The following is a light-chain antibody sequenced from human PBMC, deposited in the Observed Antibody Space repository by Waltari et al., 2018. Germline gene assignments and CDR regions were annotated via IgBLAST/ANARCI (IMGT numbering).Light chain of an antibody. CDR2: DVS. CDR1: SSDAGGYNY. CDR3: CSYADYYTFGLV. Sequence: QSALTQPRSVSGSPGQSVTISCPGTSSDAGGYNYVSWYQHHPGKAPKLLIYDVSTRPSGVPDRFSGSKSGNTASLTISGLQAEDEADYYCCSYADYYTFGLVFGGGTKLTVL. V-gene: IGLV2-11*01. J-gene: IGLJ3*02.